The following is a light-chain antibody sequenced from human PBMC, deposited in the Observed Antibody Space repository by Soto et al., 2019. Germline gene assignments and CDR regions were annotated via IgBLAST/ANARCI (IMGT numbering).Light chain of an antibody. J-gene: IGLJ1*01. CDR1: SSDIGDYDY. CDR2: EVS. CDR3: NSYATGNTRV. V-gene: IGLV2-14*01. Sequence: QSALTQPASVSGSRGHSITISCTGSSSDIGDYDYVSWYQQHPGKAPKVLISEVSNRPSGVSNRFSGSKSGNTASLTISGLQAEDEADYYCNSYATGNTRVFGTGTKVTVL.